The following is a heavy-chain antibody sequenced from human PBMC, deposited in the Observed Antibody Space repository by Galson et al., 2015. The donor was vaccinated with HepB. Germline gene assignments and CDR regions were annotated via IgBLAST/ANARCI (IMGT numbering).Heavy chain of an antibody. Sequence: SLRLSCAASGFTFSSYGMHWVRQAPGKGLEWVAVIWYDGSNKYYADSVKGRFTISRDNSKNTLYLQMNSLRAEDTAVYYCARDLFPGNIAAADPFDYWGQGTLVTVSS. CDR1: GFTFSSYG. D-gene: IGHD6-13*01. V-gene: IGHV3-33*01. J-gene: IGHJ4*02. CDR2: IWYDGSNK. CDR3: ARDLFPGNIAAADPFDY.